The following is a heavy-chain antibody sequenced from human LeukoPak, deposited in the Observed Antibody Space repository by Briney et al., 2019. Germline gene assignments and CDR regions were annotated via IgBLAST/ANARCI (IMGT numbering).Heavy chain of an antibody. CDR1: GFTFSSYS. D-gene: IGHD5-18*01. CDR2: ISSSSTYI. Sequence: GGSLRLSCAASGFTFSSYSMNWVRQAPGKGLEWVSCISSSSTYICYADSVKGRFTISRDNAKTSLYLQMNSLRAEDTAVYYCARHLSGVTGYTYGRGIDYWGQGTLVTVSS. J-gene: IGHJ4*02. CDR3: ARHLSGVTGYTYGRGIDY. V-gene: IGHV3-21*01.